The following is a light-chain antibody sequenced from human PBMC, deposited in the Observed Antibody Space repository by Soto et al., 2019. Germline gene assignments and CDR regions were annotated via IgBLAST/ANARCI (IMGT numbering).Light chain of an antibody. CDR1: QSVSSN. Sequence: EIVMTQSPATRSVSPGERATLSCRASQSVSSNLAWYQQKPGQAPRLLIYGASTRATGIPARFSGSGSGTEFTLTISSLQSEDFEVYYCQQYNNWPPLTFGQGTKVEIK. CDR2: GAS. CDR3: QQYNNWPPLT. J-gene: IGKJ1*01. V-gene: IGKV3-15*01.